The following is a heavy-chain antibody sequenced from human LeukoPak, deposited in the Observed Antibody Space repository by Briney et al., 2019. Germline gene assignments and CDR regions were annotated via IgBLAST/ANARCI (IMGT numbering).Heavy chain of an antibody. Sequence: GGSLRLSCAASGFTFSSYSMNWVRQAPGKGLEWVSSISSSSSYIYYADSVKGRFTISRDNAKNSLYLQMNSLRAGDTAVYYCARVGIRWNWYFDLWGRGTLVTVSS. CDR2: ISSSSSYI. D-gene: IGHD4-23*01. CDR3: ARVGIRWNWYFDL. V-gene: IGHV3-21*01. CDR1: GFTFSSYS. J-gene: IGHJ2*01.